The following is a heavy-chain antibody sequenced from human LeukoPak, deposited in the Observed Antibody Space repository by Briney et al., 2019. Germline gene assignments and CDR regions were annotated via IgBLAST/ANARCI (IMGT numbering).Heavy chain of an antibody. J-gene: IGHJ4*02. V-gene: IGHV3-20*04. Sequence: GGSLRLSCAASGFTFDDYGMSWVRQAPGKGLEWVSGINWNGGSTGYADSVKGRFTISRDNAKNSLYLQMNSLRAEDTALYYCARGGWDSSGWYFDYWGRGTLVTVSS. CDR2: INWNGGST. D-gene: IGHD6-13*01. CDR3: ARGGWDSSGWYFDY. CDR1: GFTFDDYG.